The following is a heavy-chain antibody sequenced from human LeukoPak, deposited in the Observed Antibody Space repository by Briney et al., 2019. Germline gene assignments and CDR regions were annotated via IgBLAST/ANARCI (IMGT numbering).Heavy chain of an antibody. CDR1: GYTFTGYY. J-gene: IGHJ4*02. D-gene: IGHD6-13*01. Sequence: GASVKVSCKASGYTFTGYYMHWVRQAPGQGLEWMGWINPNSGGTNYAQKFQGRVTMTRDTSISTAYMELSRLRSDDTAVYYCARESIAAAGTFDYWGQGTLVTVSS. V-gene: IGHV1-2*02. CDR2: INPNSGGT. CDR3: ARESIAAAGTFDY.